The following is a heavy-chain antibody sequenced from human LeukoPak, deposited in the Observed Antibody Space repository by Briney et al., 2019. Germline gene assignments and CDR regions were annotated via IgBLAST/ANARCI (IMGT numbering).Heavy chain of an antibody. D-gene: IGHD1-26*01. J-gene: IGHJ4*02. CDR3: ARDVGATPGYFDY. V-gene: IGHV4-59*01. CDR2: IYYSGSTYYSGST. CDR1: GGSISSYY. Sequence: SETLSLTCTVSGGSISSYYWTWVRQPPGKGLEWIGYIYYSGSTYYSGSTNYNPSLKSRVTISVDTSKNQFSLKLSSVTAADTAVYYCARDVGATPGYFDYWSQGTLVTVSS.